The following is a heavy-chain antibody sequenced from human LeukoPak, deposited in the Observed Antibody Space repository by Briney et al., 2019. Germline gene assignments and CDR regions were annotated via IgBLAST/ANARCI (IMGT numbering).Heavy chain of an antibody. V-gene: IGHV4-4*09. CDR1: GDSVSSGY. J-gene: IGHJ1*01. CDR3: GRGHRYSRD. Sequence: SETLSLSCNVSGDSVSSGYWTWIRQSPAKGLEWIGFIYDNGVTDYNTSLKSRLIISLDTSKNQFSLNLRSVSAADSAIYCAGRGHRYSRDWGQGILVTVSS. CDR2: IYDNGVT. D-gene: IGHD2-15*01.